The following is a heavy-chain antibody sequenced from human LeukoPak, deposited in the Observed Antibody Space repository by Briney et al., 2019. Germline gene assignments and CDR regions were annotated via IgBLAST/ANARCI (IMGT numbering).Heavy chain of an antibody. CDR1: GFTFGDFA. D-gene: IGHD6-19*01. CDR3: ARDGGAPLDARGSGRSPGIDALDI. J-gene: IGHJ3*02. CDR2: IRSKAYGGTT. V-gene: IGHV3-49*04. Sequence: GRSLRLSCTASGFTFGDFAIHWVRQAPGKGLQWVGFIRSKAYGGTTDYAASVKGRFIISRDDSKSMAYLQMNSLKTEDTAVYYCARDGGAPLDARGSGRSPGIDALDIWGLGTMLTVSS.